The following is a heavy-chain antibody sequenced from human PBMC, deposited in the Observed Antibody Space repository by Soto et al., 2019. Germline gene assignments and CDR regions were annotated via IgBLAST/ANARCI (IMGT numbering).Heavy chain of an antibody. CDR2: INHRGST. V-gene: IGHV4-34*01. CDR1: GASFIGYY. D-gene: IGHD5-12*01. Sequence: QVPLHQWGAGLLKPSETLYLTCAVYGASFIGYYWTWIRQPPGKGLEWIGEINHRGSTNYNPSLKSRVTIEIDTSKNQFSLKLSSVTAADTSVYYCARTDIVTTNWFDPWGEGTLVTVSS. CDR3: ARTDIVTTNWFDP. J-gene: IGHJ5*02.